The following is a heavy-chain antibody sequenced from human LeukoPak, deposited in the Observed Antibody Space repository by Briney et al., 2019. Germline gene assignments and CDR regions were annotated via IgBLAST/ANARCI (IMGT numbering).Heavy chain of an antibody. CDR1: GFTFSDYY. J-gene: IGHJ4*02. CDR2: ITTSGSTL. V-gene: IGHV3-11*04. Sequence: GGSLRLSCAASGFTFSDYYMSWIRQAPGKGLEWVSSITTSGSTLYFADSVKGRFTISRDNAKNSLHLQMNSLRAEDTAVCFCARSSTFGYWGQGTLVTVSS. D-gene: IGHD3-16*01. CDR3: ARSSTFGY.